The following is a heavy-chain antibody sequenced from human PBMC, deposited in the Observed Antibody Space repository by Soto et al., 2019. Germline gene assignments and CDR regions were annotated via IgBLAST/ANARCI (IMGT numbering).Heavy chain of an antibody. Sequence: EVQLLESGGGSVQPGGSLRLSCAASGFTFSSYAMSWVRQAPGKGLEWVSGVSGSGGSTYCVDSVKGRFTISRDNSKNTLYLQMNSLRAEETAVYYCAKDFGDNYGYDAFDIWGQGTMVTVSS. D-gene: IGHD5-18*01. V-gene: IGHV3-23*01. CDR3: AKDFGDNYGYDAFDI. CDR2: VSGSGGST. J-gene: IGHJ3*02. CDR1: GFTFSSYA.